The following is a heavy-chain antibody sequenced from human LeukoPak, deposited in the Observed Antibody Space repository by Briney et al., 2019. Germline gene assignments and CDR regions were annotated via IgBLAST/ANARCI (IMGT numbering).Heavy chain of an antibody. J-gene: IGHJ4*02. D-gene: IGHD6-19*01. V-gene: IGHV4-38-2*01. CDR2: IYHSGTT. Sequence: SETLSLTCAVSGYSISSGYYWVWIRPPPGNGLQWIGGIYHSGTTYYNPSLKSRVTISVDTSKNQFSLKLSSVTAADTAVYYCVKYSGWYVDYWGQGTLVTVSS. CDR3: VKYSGWYVDY. CDR1: GYSISSGYY.